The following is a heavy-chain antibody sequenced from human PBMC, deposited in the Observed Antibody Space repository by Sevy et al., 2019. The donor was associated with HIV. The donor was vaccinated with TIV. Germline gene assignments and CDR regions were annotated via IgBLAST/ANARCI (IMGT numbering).Heavy chain of an antibody. CDR1: GFTFSSYS. J-gene: IGHJ4*02. CDR3: ARLTYCSSTSCYPMIDY. Sequence: GSLRLSCAASGFTFSSYSMNWVRQAPGKGLEWVSYISSSSSTIYYADSVKGRFTISRDNAKNSLYLQMNSLRAEDTAVYYCARLTYCSSTSCYPMIDYWGQGTLVTVSS. D-gene: IGHD2-2*01. CDR2: ISSSSSTI. V-gene: IGHV3-48*01.